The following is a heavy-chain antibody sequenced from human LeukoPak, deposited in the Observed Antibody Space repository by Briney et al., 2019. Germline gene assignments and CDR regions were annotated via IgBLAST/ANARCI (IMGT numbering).Heavy chain of an antibody. CDR2: IHHSGST. Sequence: SETLSLTCTVSGGSISSYYWSWIRQPPGKGLVWIGYIHHSGSTNYNPSLKSRVTISVDTSKNQFSLKLSSVTAADTAVYYCARTTEGYCRGRSCYSYYYYMDVWGKGTTVTVSS. D-gene: IGHD2-15*01. CDR1: GGSISSYY. J-gene: IGHJ6*03. CDR3: ARTTEGYCRGRSCYSYYYYMDV. V-gene: IGHV4-59*01.